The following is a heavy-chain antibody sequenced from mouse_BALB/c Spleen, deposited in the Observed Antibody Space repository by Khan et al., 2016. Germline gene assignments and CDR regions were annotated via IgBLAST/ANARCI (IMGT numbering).Heavy chain of an antibody. V-gene: IGHV2-6-7*01. CDR3: ARYYDYDGGFAY. Sequence: VQLQESGPGLVAPSQSLSFTCTVSGFSLTGFSVNWVRQPPGKALEWLGMIWGDGSTDYNSGLKSRLSFSKDDSKSQVFLKMNSLQTDDTARYFCARYYDYDGGFAYWGQGTLVTVSA. J-gene: IGHJ3*01. CDR1: GFSLTGFS. D-gene: IGHD2-4*01. CDR2: IWGDGST.